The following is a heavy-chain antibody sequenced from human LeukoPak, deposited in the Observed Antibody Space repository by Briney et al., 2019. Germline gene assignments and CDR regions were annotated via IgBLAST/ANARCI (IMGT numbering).Heavy chain of an antibody. Sequence: GGSLRLSCAASGFTFSSYWMSWVRQAPGKGLEWVANIKQDGSEKYYVDSVKSRFTISRDNAKNSLYLQMNSLRAKDTAVYYCARDSLYDSSGYSPKFDYWGQGTLVTVSS. CDR2: IKQDGSEK. V-gene: IGHV3-7*01. J-gene: IGHJ4*02. CDR1: GFTFSSYW. D-gene: IGHD3-22*01. CDR3: ARDSLYDSSGYSPKFDY.